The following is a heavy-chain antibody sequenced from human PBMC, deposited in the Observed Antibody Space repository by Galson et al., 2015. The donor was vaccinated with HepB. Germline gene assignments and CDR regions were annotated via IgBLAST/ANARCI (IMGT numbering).Heavy chain of an antibody. CDR2: ISGTGAYL. V-gene: IGHV3-21*01. CDR1: GFSFSDYN. Sequence: SLRLSCAASGFSFSDYNMNWVRQAPGKGLEWVASISGTGAYLYYADSVKGRFFTSKDSAKKSLSLRLSSLRVDDTAVYFRARDAKRSLGSSWLNIFYLDCWGQGALVSVSS. J-gene: IGHJ4*02. CDR3: ARDAKRSLGSSWLNIFYLDC. D-gene: IGHD6-13*01.